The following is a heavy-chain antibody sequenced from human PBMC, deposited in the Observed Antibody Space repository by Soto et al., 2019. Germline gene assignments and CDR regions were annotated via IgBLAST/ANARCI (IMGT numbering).Heavy chain of an antibody. CDR2: IYYSGST. J-gene: IGHJ6*02. CDR1: GGSISSGDYY. D-gene: IGHD6-19*01. V-gene: IGHV4-30-4*01. Sequence: PSETLSLTCTVSGGSISSGDYYWSWIRQPPGKGLEWIGYIYYSGSTYYNPSLKSRVTISVDTSKNQFSLKLSSVTAADTAMYYCARDGKKWYGDSSGWRYYYYGTDVWGQGTTVTVS. CDR3: ARDGKKWYGDSSGWRYYYYGTDV.